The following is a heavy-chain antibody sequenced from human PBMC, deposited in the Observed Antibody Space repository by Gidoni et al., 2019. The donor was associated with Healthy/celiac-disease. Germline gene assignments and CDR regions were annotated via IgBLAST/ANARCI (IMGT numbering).Heavy chain of an antibody. CDR2: IIPIFGTA. J-gene: IGHJ4*02. V-gene: IGHV1-69*01. CDR3: ASYSSGWTLPFDY. CDR1: GGTFSSYA. Sequence: QVQLVQSGAEVKKPGSSVKVSFKASGGTFSSYAISWVPQAPGQGLEWRGGIIPIFGTANYAQKFQGRVTITADESTSTAYMELSSLRSEDTAVYYCASYSSGWTLPFDYWGQGTLVTVSS. D-gene: IGHD6-19*01.